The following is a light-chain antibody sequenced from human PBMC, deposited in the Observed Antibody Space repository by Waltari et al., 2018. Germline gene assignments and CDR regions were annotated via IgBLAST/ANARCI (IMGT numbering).Light chain of an antibody. CDR3: QQTYNNPYT. CDR1: QTISGY. Sequence: DIQMTQSPSSQSASVGDTVTITCRASQTISGYLNWYQQKPGKAPNLLISGVSSLESGVPSRFSGTSTGTYFTLTISSLQPEDFAVYYCQQTYNNPYTFGQGTKLEIK. V-gene: IGKV1-39*01. J-gene: IGKJ2*01. CDR2: GVS.